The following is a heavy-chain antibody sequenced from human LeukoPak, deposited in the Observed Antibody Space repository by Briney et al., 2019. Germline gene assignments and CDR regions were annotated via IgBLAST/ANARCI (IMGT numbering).Heavy chain of an antibody. CDR2: IWYDGSNT. Sequence: GGSLRLSCAASGFTFSSSGMHWVRQAPGKGLEWVAFIWYDGSNTYYADSMKGRFTISRDNSKNTLYLQMNSLRAEDTAVYYCAKEGVTGYYGNYMDVWGKGTTVTVSS. J-gene: IGHJ6*03. CDR1: GFTFSSSG. V-gene: IGHV3-30*02. D-gene: IGHD3-9*01. CDR3: AKEGVTGYYGNYMDV.